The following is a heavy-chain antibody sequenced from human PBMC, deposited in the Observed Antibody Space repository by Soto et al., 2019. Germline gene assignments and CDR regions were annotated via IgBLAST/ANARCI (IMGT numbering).Heavy chain of an antibody. CDR2: ISSSSSHI. Sequence: EVQLVESGGGLVKPGGSLRLSCAASGFTFSSYSMIWVRQAPGKGLEWVSYISSSSSHIYYADSVRGRLTISRDNAKNSLYLQMNSLRAEDTAVYYCARDASNGEGVDCWGQGTLVTVSS. CDR1: GFTFSSYS. J-gene: IGHJ4*02. D-gene: IGHD4-17*01. CDR3: ARDASNGEGVDC. V-gene: IGHV3-21*01.